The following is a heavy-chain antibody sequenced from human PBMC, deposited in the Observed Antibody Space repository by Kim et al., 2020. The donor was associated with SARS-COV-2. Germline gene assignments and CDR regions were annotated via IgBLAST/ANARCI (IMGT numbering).Heavy chain of an antibody. Sequence: KGRFTISRDNSKNTLYLQMNSLRAEDTDVYYCAKDVVTDYYDSSAPRGPYWGQGTLVTVSS. J-gene: IGHJ4*02. CDR3: AKDVVTDYYDSSAPRGPY. D-gene: IGHD3-22*01. V-gene: IGHV3-23*01.